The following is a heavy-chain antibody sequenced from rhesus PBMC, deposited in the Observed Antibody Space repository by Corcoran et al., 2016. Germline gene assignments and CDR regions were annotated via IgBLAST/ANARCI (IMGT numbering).Heavy chain of an antibody. CDR1: GGSISSSYW. Sequence: QVQLQVSGPGLVTPSETLSLTCAVSGGSISSSYWWSWIRQSPGKGLEWIGYVYGVSGSTSYNPSLKSRVTISTDTSKNQFSLKLSSVTAADTAVYYCARREVDNSLDVWGRGVLVTVSS. CDR3: ARREVDNSLDV. J-gene: IGHJ5-2*02. V-gene: IGHV4S7*01. CDR2: VYGVSGST.